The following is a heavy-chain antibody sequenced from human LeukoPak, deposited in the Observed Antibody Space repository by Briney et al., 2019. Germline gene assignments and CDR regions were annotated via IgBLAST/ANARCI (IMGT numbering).Heavy chain of an antibody. CDR1: GFTFSDYY. V-gene: IGHV3-11*01. Sequence: GGSLRLSCAASGFTFSDYYMSWIRQAPGKGLEWVSDISSSGSTIYYADSVKGRFTISRVNAKNSLYLQMNSLRAEDTAVYYCASSGCSGGSCYLGSYYYYGMDVWGQGTTVTVSS. CDR2: ISSSGSTI. CDR3: ASSGCSGGSCYLGSYYYYGMDV. J-gene: IGHJ6*02. D-gene: IGHD2-15*01.